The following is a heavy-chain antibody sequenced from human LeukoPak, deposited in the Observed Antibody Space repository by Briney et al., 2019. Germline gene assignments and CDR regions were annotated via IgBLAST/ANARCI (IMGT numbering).Heavy chain of an antibody. CDR3: ASINYDILTGYRGY. CDR2: IIPIFGTA. J-gene: IGHJ4*02. D-gene: IGHD3-9*01. V-gene: IGHV1-69*06. Sequence: ASVKVSCKASGGTFSSYAISWVRQAPGQGLEWMGGIIPIFGTANYAQKFQGRVTITADKPTSTAYMELSSLRSEDTAVYYCASINYDILTGYRGYWGQGTLVTVSS. CDR1: GGTFSSYA.